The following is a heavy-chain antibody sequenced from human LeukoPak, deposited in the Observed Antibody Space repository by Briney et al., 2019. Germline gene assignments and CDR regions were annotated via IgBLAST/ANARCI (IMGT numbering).Heavy chain of an antibody. D-gene: IGHD3-10*01. V-gene: IGHV3-23*01. J-gene: IGHJ4*02. CDR1: GFTFSTYA. CDR2: IVGSGANT. CDR3: ARTRYYYNSRSYGAPYYFDY. Sequence: GGSLRLSCAASGFTFSTYAMNWVRHTPGKGLEWVSSIVGSGANTYYADSVKGRFTISRDNSKNTLYLQMKSLRAEDTAVYYCARTRYYYNSRSYGAPYYFDYWGQGTLVTVSS.